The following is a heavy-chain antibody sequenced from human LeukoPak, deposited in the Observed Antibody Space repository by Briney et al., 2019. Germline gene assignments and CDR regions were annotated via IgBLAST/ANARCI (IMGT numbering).Heavy chain of an antibody. CDR2: IIPIFGTA. Sequence: ASVKVSCKASGGTFSSYAISWVQQAPGQGLEWMGGIIPIFGTANYAQKFQGRVTITADKSTSTAYMELSSLRSEDTAVYYCATGGYDFWSGHKGVFGYWGQGTLVTVSS. V-gene: IGHV1-69*06. J-gene: IGHJ4*02. D-gene: IGHD3-3*01. CDR3: ATGGYDFWSGHKGVFGY. CDR1: GGTFSSYA.